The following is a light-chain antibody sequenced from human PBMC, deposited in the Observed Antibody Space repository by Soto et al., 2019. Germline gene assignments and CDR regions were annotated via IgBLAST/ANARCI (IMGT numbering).Light chain of an antibody. V-gene: IGLV1-44*01. J-gene: IGLJ1*01. Sequence: QSVLTQPPSASGTPGQRGTISCFGSSSNIGSNSVSWYQQLPGSAPKLLIYRTEQRPSGVPDRFSGSKSDTSGSLAINGLQSEDEADYDCAAWDGSLNGHVFGTGTKLTVL. CDR1: SSNIGSNS. CDR2: RTE. CDR3: AAWDGSLNGHV.